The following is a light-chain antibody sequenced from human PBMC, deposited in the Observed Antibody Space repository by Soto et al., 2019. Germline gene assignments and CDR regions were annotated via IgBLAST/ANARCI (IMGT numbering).Light chain of an antibody. V-gene: IGKV1-12*01. CDR2: AAS. CDR1: QGISSW. CDR3: QQYDDLPIT. Sequence: DIQMTQSPSSVSASVGDRVTITCRASQGISSWLAWYQQKPGKAPKLLIYAASSLQSGVSSRFSGSGSGTHFTFTISSLQPEDIATYFCQQYDDLPITFGQGTRLEIK. J-gene: IGKJ5*01.